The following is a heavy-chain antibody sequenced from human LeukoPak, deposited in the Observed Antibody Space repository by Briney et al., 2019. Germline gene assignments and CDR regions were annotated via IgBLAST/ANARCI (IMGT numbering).Heavy chain of an antibody. J-gene: IGHJ4*02. V-gene: IGHV3-7*01. CDR2: IKQDGSEK. CDR3: ASGRQLGY. D-gene: IGHD6-13*01. CDR1: GFTFSNYW. Sequence: GGSLRLSCAASGFTFSNYWMSWVRQAPGKGLEWVANIKQDGSEKCYVDSVKGRFTISRDNDKNSLYLQMNSLRAEDAAVYYCASGRQLGYWGQGTLVTVSS.